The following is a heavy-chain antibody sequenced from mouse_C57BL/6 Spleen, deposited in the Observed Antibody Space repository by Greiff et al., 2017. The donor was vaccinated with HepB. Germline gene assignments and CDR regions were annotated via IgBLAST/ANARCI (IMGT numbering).Heavy chain of an antibody. CDR1: GYTFTDYN. Sequence: VQLQQSGPELVKPGASVKMSCKASGYTFTDYNMHWVKQSHGKSLEWIGYINPNNGGTSYNQKFKGKATLTVNKSSSTAYMELRSLTSEDSAVYYCAKGYYYGSSTDYAMDYWGQGTSVTVSS. D-gene: IGHD1-1*01. J-gene: IGHJ4*01. CDR3: AKGYYYGSSTDYAMDY. CDR2: INPNNGGT. V-gene: IGHV1-22*01.